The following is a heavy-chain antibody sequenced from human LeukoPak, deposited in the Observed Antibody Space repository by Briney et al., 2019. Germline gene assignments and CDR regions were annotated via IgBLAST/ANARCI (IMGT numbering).Heavy chain of an antibody. D-gene: IGHD1-26*01. CDR2: IDYSAST. CDR3: ARDSRRELLHAFDI. Sequence: SETLSLTCTVSGGSISSYYWSWIRQPPGKGLEWTGYIDYSASTNYNPSLKSRVTISVDTSKNQFSLKLSSVTAADTAVYYCARDSRRELLHAFDIWGQGTMVTVSS. CDR1: GGSISSYY. J-gene: IGHJ3*02. V-gene: IGHV4-59*01.